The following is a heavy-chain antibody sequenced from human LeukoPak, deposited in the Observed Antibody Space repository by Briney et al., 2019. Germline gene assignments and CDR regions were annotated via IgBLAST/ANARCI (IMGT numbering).Heavy chain of an antibody. V-gene: IGHV1-69*06. CDR2: IIPIFGTA. D-gene: IGHD6-13*01. CDR1: GGTFSSYA. Sequence: SVKVSCKASGGTFSSYAISWVRQAPRQGLEWMGGIIPIFGTANYAQKFQGRVTITADKSTSTAYMELSSLRSEDTAVYYCARVSVAAAGRVFSDWGQGTLVTVSS. J-gene: IGHJ4*02. CDR3: ARVSVAAAGRVFSD.